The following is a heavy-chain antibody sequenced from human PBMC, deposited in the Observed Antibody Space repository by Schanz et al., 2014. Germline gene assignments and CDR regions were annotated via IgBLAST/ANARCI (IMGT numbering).Heavy chain of an antibody. CDR1: GGTFSSFG. V-gene: IGHV1-69*04. Sequence: QVQLGQSGAEVKKPGSSVKVSCKASGGTFSSFGINWVRQAPGQGLEWMGRIIPSLGLAKYEQKFQDKVTITADTSTTTAYMELSGLRSEDTAVYYCARGGYSSGWYDRDIAHFDYWGQGTLVTVSS. J-gene: IGHJ4*02. CDR2: IIPSLGLA. D-gene: IGHD6-19*01. CDR3: ARGGYSSGWYDRDIAHFDY.